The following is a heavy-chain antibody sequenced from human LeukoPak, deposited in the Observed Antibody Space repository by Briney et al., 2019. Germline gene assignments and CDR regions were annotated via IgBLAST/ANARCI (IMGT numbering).Heavy chain of an antibody. CDR2: ISYDGSNK. CDR3: ARGRRSGWPYNWFDP. Sequence: TGGSLRLSCAASGFTFSSYAMHWVRQAPGKGLEWVAVISYDGSNKYYADSVKGRFTISRDNSKNTLYLQMNSLRAEDTAVYYCARGRRSGWPYNWFDPWGQGTLVTVSS. V-gene: IGHV3-30-3*01. D-gene: IGHD6-19*01. J-gene: IGHJ5*02. CDR1: GFTFSSYA.